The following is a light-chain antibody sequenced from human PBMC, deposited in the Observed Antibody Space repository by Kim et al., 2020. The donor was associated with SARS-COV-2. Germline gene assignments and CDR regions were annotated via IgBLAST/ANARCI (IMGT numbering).Light chain of an antibody. J-gene: IGLJ2*01. Sequence: VALGQTVRITCQGDRLRSYYATWYQQKPGQAPIVVIYGKNNRPSGIPDRFSGSSSGNTASLTITGTQAGDEADYYCNSRDSNDKVVFGGGTQLTVL. V-gene: IGLV3-19*01. CDR3: NSRDSNDKVV. CDR1: RLRSYY. CDR2: GKN.